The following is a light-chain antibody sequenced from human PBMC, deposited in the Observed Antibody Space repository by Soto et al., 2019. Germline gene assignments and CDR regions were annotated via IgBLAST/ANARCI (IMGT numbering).Light chain of an antibody. J-gene: IGKJ2*01. CDR1: QGVTSAF. CDR3: QQHSSSPPT. Sequence: EIVLTQSPGTLSLSPGERATLSCRATQGVTSAFLAWYQQTPGQAPRLLIHSASRRAAGIPDRFSGSGSGTDFTLIISRLEPEDFAVYYCQQHSSSPPTFGQGTKVEIK. CDR2: SAS. V-gene: IGKV3-20*01.